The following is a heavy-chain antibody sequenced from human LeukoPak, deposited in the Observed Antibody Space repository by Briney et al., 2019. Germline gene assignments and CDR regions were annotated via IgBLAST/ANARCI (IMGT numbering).Heavy chain of an antibody. V-gene: IGHV4-39*01. J-gene: IGHJ6*03. D-gene: IGHD5-12*01. Sequence: SETLSLTCTVSGGSISSSSYYWGWIRQPPGKGLEWIGSIYYSGSTYYNPSLKSRVTISVDTSKNQFSLKLSSVTAADTAVYYCASVGGYDLGVYYYYYMDVWGKGTTVTISS. CDR2: IYYSGST. CDR1: GGSISSSSYY. CDR3: ASVGGYDLGVYYYYYMDV.